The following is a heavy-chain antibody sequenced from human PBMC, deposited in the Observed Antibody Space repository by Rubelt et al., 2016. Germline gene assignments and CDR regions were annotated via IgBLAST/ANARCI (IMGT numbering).Heavy chain of an antibody. V-gene: IGHV4-38-2*02. J-gene: IGHJ4*02. CDR3: ARHTSSSSGWYRDFFDY. CDR1: GYSISSGYY. Sequence: QVQLQESGPGLVKPSETLSLTCTVSGYSISSGYYWGWIRQPPGKGLEWIGSIYHSGSTYYNPSLKSRVTISVDTSKNQFSLKLSSVTGADTAVYYCARHTSSSSGWYRDFFDYWGQGTLVTVSS. D-gene: IGHD6-19*01. CDR2: IYHSGST.